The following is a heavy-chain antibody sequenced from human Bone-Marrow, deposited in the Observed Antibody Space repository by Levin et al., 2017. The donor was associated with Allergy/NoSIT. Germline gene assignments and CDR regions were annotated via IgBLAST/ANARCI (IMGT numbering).Heavy chain of an antibody. CDR1: GFTFSRFA. Sequence: GGSLRLSCAASGFTFSRFAMSWVRQAPGKGLEWLSLITDSGDISYYGASVKGRFSISRDNSKNTVFLQMNSLRAEDTAIYYCAKDVYDYIWGSHRNDGFDVWGQGTLVTVSS. J-gene: IGHJ3*01. D-gene: IGHD3-16*02. V-gene: IGHV3-23*01. CDR3: AKDVYDYIWGSHRNDGFDV. CDR2: ITDSGDIS.